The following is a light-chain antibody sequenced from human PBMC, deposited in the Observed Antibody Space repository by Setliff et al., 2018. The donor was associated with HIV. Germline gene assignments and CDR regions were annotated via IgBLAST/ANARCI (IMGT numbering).Light chain of an antibody. CDR3: AAWDDSLSVPWV. V-gene: IGLV1-47*01. J-gene: IGLJ3*02. CDR2: RNN. Sequence: SALTQPPSASGTPGQRVTISCSGSSSNIGSNYVYWYQQLPGTAPKLIIYRNNQRPSGVPDRFSGSKSGTSASLAISGLRSEDEADYYCAAWDDSLSVPWVFGGGTKVTVL. CDR1: SSNIGSNY.